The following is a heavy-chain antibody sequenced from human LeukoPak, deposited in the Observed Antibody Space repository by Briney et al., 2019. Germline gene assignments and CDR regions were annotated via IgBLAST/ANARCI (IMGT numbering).Heavy chain of an antibody. Sequence: SQTLSLTCTVSGASISSGEYYWSRIRQPAGKGLEWIGRIYPSGNTNYNPSLKSRVTLSVDTSKTQFSLRLSSVTAADTAVYYCAREDSGSYYNFYYFYMDVWGKGTTVTISS. J-gene: IGHJ6*03. CDR1: GASISSGEYY. V-gene: IGHV4-61*02. D-gene: IGHD3-10*01. CDR3: AREDSGSYYNFYYFYMDV. CDR2: IYPSGNT.